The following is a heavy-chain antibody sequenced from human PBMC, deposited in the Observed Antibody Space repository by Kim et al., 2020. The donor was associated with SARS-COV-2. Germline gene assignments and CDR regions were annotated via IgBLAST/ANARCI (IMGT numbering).Heavy chain of an antibody. J-gene: IGHJ4*02. CDR1: GFTFTGHA. CDR2: IDGSDGTT. V-gene: IGHV3-23*01. Sequence: GGSLRLSCTTSGFTFTGHAMCWVCQAPGKGLEWVSSIDGSDGTTYYVDSVKGRLSISRDDSKNSLYLQMSALRADDTAAYYCVKGGWGWIWDYWGQGTQVTGSS. D-gene: IGHD2-21*01. CDR3: VKGGWGWIWDY.